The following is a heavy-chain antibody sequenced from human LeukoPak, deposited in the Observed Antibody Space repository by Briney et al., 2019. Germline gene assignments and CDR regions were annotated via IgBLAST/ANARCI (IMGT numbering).Heavy chain of an antibody. Sequence: GGSLRLSCEGSGFTFSTYWMTWVRQAPGKGLEWVAYIKQDGSEKYYVDTVKGRFTISRDNAKNSLYLQMNSLRAEDTAVYYCGKNGVVRVVSYWGQGTLVTVSS. CDR2: IKQDGSEK. CDR1: GFTFSTYW. CDR3: GKNGVVRVVSY. V-gene: IGHV3-7*02. J-gene: IGHJ4*02. D-gene: IGHD3-10*01.